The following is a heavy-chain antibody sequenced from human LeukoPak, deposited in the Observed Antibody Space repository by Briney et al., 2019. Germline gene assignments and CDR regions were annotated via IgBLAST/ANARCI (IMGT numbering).Heavy chain of an antibody. J-gene: IGHJ4*02. CDR2: IIPIFGTA. CDR1: GGTFSSYA. CDR3: ARGPTRITMVRGAPDYYFDY. Sequence: SVKVSCKASGGTFSSYAISWVRQAPGQGLEWMGGIIPIFGTASYAQKFQGRVTITADESTSTAYMELSSLRSEDTAVYYCARGPTRITMVRGAPDYYFDYWGQGTLVTVSS. V-gene: IGHV1-69*01. D-gene: IGHD3-10*01.